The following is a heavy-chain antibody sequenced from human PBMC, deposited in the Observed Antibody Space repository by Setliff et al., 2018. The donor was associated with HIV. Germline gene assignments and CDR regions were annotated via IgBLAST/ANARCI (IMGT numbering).Heavy chain of an antibody. V-gene: IGHV3-20*04. Sequence: GESLTISCAASGFNFDVYGMSWVRQAPGKGLEWVSGINYNADSTGYADSVKGRFTISRDNARNSLYLQMDSLRAEDTALYYCVRISGSNGHYYYGLDVWGQGTTVTVSS. CDR1: GFNFDVYG. J-gene: IGHJ6*02. CDR3: VRISGSNGHYYYGLDV. D-gene: IGHD1-26*01. CDR2: INYNADST.